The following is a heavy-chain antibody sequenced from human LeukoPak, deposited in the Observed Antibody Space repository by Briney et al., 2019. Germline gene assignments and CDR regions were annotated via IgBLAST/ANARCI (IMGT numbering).Heavy chain of an antibody. V-gene: IGHV1-69*04. Sequence: ASVKVSCKASGYTFTSYAISWVRQAPGQGLEWMGRIIPILGIANYAQKFQGRVTITADKSTSTAYMELSSLRSEDTAVYYCARQLSSVRAIWGFDAFDIWGQGTMVTVSS. CDR2: IIPILGIA. J-gene: IGHJ3*02. CDR3: ARQLSSVRAIWGFDAFDI. CDR1: GYTFTSYA. D-gene: IGHD3-22*01.